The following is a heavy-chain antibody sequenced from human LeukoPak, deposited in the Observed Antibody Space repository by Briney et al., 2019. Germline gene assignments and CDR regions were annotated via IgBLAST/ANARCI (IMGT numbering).Heavy chain of an antibody. CDR1: GFTFSSYS. Sequence: PGGSLRLSCAASGFTFSSYSMNWVRQAPGKGLEWVSSISSSSSYIYHADSVKGRFTISRGNAKNSLYLQMNSLRAEDTAVYYCARDSSPGIGDAFDIWGQGTMVTVSS. D-gene: IGHD6-13*01. J-gene: IGHJ3*02. CDR3: ARDSSPGIGDAFDI. V-gene: IGHV3-21*01. CDR2: ISSSSSYI.